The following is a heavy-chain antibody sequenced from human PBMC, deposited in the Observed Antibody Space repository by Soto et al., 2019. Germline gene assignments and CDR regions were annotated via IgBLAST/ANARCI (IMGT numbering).Heavy chain of an antibody. CDR2: VNTNSGST. J-gene: IGHJ4*02. D-gene: IGHD2-15*01. V-gene: IGHV1-8*01. CDR3: ARGQRYCSGADCYYYYFDY. Sequence: ASVKVSCKASGYTFTNYDINWVRQATGQGLEWMGWVNTNSGSTGYAQKFQGRVTMTRDTSISTAFMELSSLRSDDTAVYYCARGQRYCSGADCYYYYFDYWGQGSLVTVSS. CDR1: GYTFTNYD.